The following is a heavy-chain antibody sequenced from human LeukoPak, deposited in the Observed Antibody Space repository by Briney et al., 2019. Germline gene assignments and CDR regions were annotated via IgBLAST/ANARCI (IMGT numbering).Heavy chain of an antibody. CDR1: GFTFSSYE. D-gene: IGHD2-2*01. CDR3: ARDGCSSTSCYDAFDV. CDR2: INCGGSPI. V-gene: IGHV3-48*03. J-gene: IGHJ3*01. Sequence: GGSLRLSCAASGFTFSSYEMTWVRQAPGKGLEWVSYINCGGSPIYYAASVKGRFTISRANAKHSLFLQMDGLRAEDTAVYYGARDGCSSTSCYDAFDVWGQGTMVTVSS.